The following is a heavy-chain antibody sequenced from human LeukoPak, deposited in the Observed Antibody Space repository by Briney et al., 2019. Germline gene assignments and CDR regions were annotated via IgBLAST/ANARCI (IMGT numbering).Heavy chain of an antibody. CDR3: AKQRVWHDY. CDR1: GFTFSSYG. CDR2: ISGSGGST. J-gene: IGHJ4*02. D-gene: IGHD6-6*01. V-gene: IGHV3-23*01. Sequence: GGSLRLSCAASGFTFSSYGMSWFRQAPGKGLEWLSAISGSGGSTYYADSVQGRFTISRDNSKNTLYLQMSSLRAEDTALYYCAKQRVWHDYWGQGTLVTVSS.